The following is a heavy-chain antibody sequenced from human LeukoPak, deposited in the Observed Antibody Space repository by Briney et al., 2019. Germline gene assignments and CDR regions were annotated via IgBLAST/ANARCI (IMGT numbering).Heavy chain of an antibody. CDR1: GFTFSSYS. J-gene: IGHJ4*02. CDR2: ISISSTSI. CDR3: VRDGTWYDY. Sequence: GGSLRLSCAASGFTFSSYSMHWVRQAPGKGLEWVSSISISSTSIYYADSVKGRFTISRDNAKNSLYLQMNSMRDEDTAVYYCVRDGTWYDYWGQGTLVTVSS. D-gene: IGHD1-26*01. V-gene: IGHV3-48*02.